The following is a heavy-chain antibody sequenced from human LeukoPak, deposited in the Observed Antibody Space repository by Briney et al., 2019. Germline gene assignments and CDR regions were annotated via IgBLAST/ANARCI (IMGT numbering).Heavy chain of an antibody. D-gene: IGHD3-10*01. CDR2: LDYSGST. CDR1: GGSISSYY. V-gene: IGHV4-59*12. Sequence: SETLSLTCTVSGGSISSYYGTWIRQPPGKGLEWIGYLDYSGSTNYNPSLKSRVTISVDTSKNQFSLKVSSVTAADTAVYYCARDLYYYGSGSYPQFDYWGQGTLVTVSS. CDR3: ARDLYYYGSGSYPQFDY. J-gene: IGHJ4*02.